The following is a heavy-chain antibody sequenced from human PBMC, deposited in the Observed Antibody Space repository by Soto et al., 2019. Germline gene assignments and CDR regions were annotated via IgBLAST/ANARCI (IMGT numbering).Heavy chain of an antibody. Sequence: QVQLVESGGGVVQPGGSLRLSCAASGFIFSDYVMHWVRQAPGKGLEWVAVMWYDGSKEYYVDSVKGRFTISRDHSKNTRFPQMNSRSAEHTAVYYCGRGRTDSHYWGQGTLVTVSS. CDR2: MWYDGSKE. J-gene: IGHJ4*02. CDR1: GFIFSDYV. CDR3: GRGRTDSHY. V-gene: IGHV3-33*01.